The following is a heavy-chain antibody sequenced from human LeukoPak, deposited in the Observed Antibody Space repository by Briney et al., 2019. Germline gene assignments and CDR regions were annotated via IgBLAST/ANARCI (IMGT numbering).Heavy chain of an antibody. CDR1: GFTFSSYA. CDR3: AKVESSMTTVTDFDY. CDR2: ISGSGGST. D-gene: IGHD4-17*01. V-gene: IGHV3-23*01. Sequence: GGSLRLSCAASGFTFSSYAMSWVRQAPGKGLEWVSAISGSGGSTYYADSVKGRFTISRDNSKNTLYLQMNSLRAEDTAVYYCAKVESSMTTVTDFDYWGQGTLVTVSS. J-gene: IGHJ4*02.